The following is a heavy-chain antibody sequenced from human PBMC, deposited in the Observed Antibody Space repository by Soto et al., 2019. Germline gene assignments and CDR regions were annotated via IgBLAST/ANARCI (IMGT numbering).Heavy chain of an antibody. Sequence: SETLSLTCIVSGGSISSYYWSWIRQPAGKGLEWIGRLYTSGSTNYSPSLKSRVTMSVDTSKNQFSLNLSSVTAEDTAVYYCAGMTGPKTYYYYYGMDVWGQGTTVTVSS. CDR2: LYTSGST. D-gene: IGHD3-9*01. CDR3: AGMTGPKTYYYYYGMDV. J-gene: IGHJ6*02. V-gene: IGHV4-4*07. CDR1: GGSISSYY.